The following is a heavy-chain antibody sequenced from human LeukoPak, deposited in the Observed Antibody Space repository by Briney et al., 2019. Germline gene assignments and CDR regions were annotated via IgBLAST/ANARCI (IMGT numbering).Heavy chain of an antibody. Sequence: GGSLRLSCAASGFIFSNYAMSWVRQAPGKGLEWVSAISGSGGSTYYADSVKGRFTISRDNSKNTLYLQMNSLRAEDTAVYYCAPSSIGSGGGYWGQGTLVTVSS. CDR2: ISGSGGST. D-gene: IGHD3-10*01. CDR3: APSSIGSGGGY. CDR1: GFIFSNYA. V-gene: IGHV3-23*01. J-gene: IGHJ4*02.